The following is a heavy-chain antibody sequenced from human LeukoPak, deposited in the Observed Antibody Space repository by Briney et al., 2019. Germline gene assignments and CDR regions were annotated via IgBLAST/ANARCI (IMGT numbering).Heavy chain of an antibody. D-gene: IGHD2/OR15-2a*01. Sequence: PSETLSLTCAVNGGSFSGYYWSWIRQSPGKGLEWIGEIIQSGNTNYNPSLKSRVSISVDRSRKKFSVTLKSVTAADTAVYYCTRGRIGGPGRPVDSWGQGTLVTVSS. V-gene: IGHV4-34*01. CDR1: GGSFSGYY. CDR3: TRGRIGGPGRPVDS. J-gene: IGHJ4*02. CDR2: IIQSGNT.